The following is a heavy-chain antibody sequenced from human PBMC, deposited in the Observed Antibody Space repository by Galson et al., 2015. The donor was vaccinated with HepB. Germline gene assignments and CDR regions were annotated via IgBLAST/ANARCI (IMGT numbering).Heavy chain of an antibody. J-gene: IGHJ4*02. CDR2: TYGRSTKWYN. V-gene: IGHV6-1*01. CDR1: GGSVSRETTV. Sequence: CAISGGSVSRETTVWNWIRQSPSRGLEGLGRTYGRSTKWYNDYAVSVQSRITINPDTSRNQFSLQLNSVTPDDTAVYYCAWGFSLAYWGQGTVVTVSS. D-gene: IGHD3-16*01. CDR3: AWGFSLAY.